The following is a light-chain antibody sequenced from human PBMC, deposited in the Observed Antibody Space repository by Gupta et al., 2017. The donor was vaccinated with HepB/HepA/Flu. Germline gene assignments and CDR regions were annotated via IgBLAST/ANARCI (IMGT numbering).Light chain of an antibody. CDR1: SSDVGGYNY. V-gene: IGLV2-14*03. CDR2: DVS. Sequence: QSSLTQPSSVSGSPGQSSTIYCTGTSSDVGGYNYVSWYQQHPGKAPKLMSYDVSNRPSGVSNRFSGSKSGNTASLTISGLQAEDEADYYCSSWTSSITLYVFGTGTKVTVL. CDR3: SSWTSSITLYV. J-gene: IGLJ1*01.